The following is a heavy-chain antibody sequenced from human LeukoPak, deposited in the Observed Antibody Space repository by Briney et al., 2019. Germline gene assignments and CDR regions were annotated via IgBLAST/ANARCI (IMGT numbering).Heavy chain of an antibody. CDR1: GGSISSYY. CDR3: ARTGIIGYCSGGSCPFDY. J-gene: IGHJ4*02. Sequence: SETLSLTCTVPGGSISSYYWSWIRQPPGKGLEWIGYIYYSGSTNYNPSLKSRVTISVDTSKNQFSLKLSSVTAADTAVYYCARTGIIGYCSGGSCPFDYWGQGTLVTVSS. D-gene: IGHD2-15*01. V-gene: IGHV4-59*01. CDR2: IYYSGST.